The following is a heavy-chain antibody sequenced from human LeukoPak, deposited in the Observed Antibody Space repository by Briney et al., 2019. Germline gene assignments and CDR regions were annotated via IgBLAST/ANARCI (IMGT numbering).Heavy chain of an antibody. CDR2: IIPILGIA. D-gene: IGHD3-22*01. J-gene: IGHJ4*02. V-gene: IGHV1-69*02. Sequence: SVKVSCKASGGTFSSYTISWVRQAPGQGLEWMGRIIPILGIANYAQKFQGRVTITADKSTSKAYMELSSLRSEDTAVYYCASRYYYDSSGYYYRSFDYWGQGTLVTVSS. CDR3: ASRYYYDSSGYYYRSFDY. CDR1: GGTFSSYT.